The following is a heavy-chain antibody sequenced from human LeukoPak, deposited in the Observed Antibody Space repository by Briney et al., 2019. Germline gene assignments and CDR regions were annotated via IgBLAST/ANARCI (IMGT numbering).Heavy chain of an antibody. CDR1: RFTFSSHV. D-gene: IGHD2-2*01. Sequence: GGSLRLSCAASRFTFSSHVMSWVRQAPGKGLEWVSAISGSGGSTYYADSVKGRFTISRDNSKNTLYLQMNGLRAEDTAVYYCARTSRRASWDYFDYWGQGTLVTVSS. CDR3: ARTSRRASWDYFDY. CDR2: ISGSGGST. J-gene: IGHJ4*02. V-gene: IGHV3-23*01.